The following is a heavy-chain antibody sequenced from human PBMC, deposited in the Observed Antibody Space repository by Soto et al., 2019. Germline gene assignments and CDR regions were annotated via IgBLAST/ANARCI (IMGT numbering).Heavy chain of an antibody. CDR1: GGTFSSYA. V-gene: IGHV1-69*13. CDR2: IIPIFGTA. D-gene: IGHD4-17*01. J-gene: IGHJ6*02. Sequence: ASVKVSCKASGGTFSSYAISWVRQAPGQGLEWMGWIIPIFGTANYAQKFQGRVTTTADESTSTAYMELSSLRSEDTAVYYCARARATVTLSYGMDVWGQGTTVTVSS. CDR3: ARARATVTLSYGMDV.